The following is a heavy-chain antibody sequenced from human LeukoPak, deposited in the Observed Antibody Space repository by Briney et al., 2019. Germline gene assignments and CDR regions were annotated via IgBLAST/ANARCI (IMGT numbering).Heavy chain of an antibody. CDR1: GFTVSSNY. Sequence: GGSLRLSCAASGFTVSSNYMSWVRQAPGKGLEWVSVIYSGGSTYYVDSVKGRFTISRHNSKNTLYLQMNSLRAEDAAVYYCARDSSRLYEFDYWGQGTLVTVSS. CDR2: IYSGGST. CDR3: ARDSSRLYEFDY. J-gene: IGHJ4*02. V-gene: IGHV3-53*04. D-gene: IGHD2-8*01.